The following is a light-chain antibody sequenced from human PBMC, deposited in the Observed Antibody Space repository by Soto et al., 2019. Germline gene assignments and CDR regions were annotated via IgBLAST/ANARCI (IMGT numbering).Light chain of an antibody. CDR3: SSYSRSSFYV. J-gene: IGLJ1*01. CDR2: EVS. V-gene: IGLV2-14*01. Sequence: QSALTQPASVSGSPGQSITISCTGTSSDVGGYIYASWYQQHPGKAPKLMIYEVSNRPSGVSNRFSGSKSGNTASLTISGLQAEDEADYYCSSYSRSSFYVFGTGTRSPS. CDR1: SSDVGGYIY.